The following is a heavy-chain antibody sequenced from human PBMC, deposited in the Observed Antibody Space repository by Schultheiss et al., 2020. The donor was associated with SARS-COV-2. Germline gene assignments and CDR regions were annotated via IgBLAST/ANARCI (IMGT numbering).Heavy chain of an antibody. J-gene: IGHJ4*02. V-gene: IGHV3-21*01. CDR2: ISSSSSYI. CDR1: GFTVSAYW. Sequence: GGSLRLSCAASGFTVSAYWMHWVRQAPGKGLMWVSSISSSSSYIYYSDSVKGRFTISRDNAKNALYLQMNSLTAEDTAVYYCVKDQSITIFGVVIFDYWGQGTLVTVSS. CDR3: VKDQSITIFGVVIFDY. D-gene: IGHD3-3*01.